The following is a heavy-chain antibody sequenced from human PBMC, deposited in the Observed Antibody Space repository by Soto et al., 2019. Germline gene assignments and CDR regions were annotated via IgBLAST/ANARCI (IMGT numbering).Heavy chain of an antibody. CDR1: GFTFSGYW. J-gene: IGHJ5*02. V-gene: IGHV3-7*01. CDR2: IKQDGSEK. Sequence: GGSLRLSCAASGFTFSGYWMSWLRQAPGKGPEWVANIKQDGSEKYYVDSVKGRFTIFRDNAKNSLYMQMNSRRVEDTAVYYCARGKGWFDPWGQGTLVTVSS. CDR3: ARGKGWFDP.